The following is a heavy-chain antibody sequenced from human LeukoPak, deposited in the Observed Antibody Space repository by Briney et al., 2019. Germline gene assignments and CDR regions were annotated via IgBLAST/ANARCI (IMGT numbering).Heavy chain of an antibody. CDR3: ARGRRGYSSSWYDY. J-gene: IGHJ4*02. CDR1: GGSISSSYYY. Sequence: NASETLSLTCTVSGGSISSSYYYWGWIRQPPGKGLEWIGEINHSGSTNYNPSLKSRVTISVEMTKNQFSLKLSSVTAADTAVYYCARGRRGYSSSWYDYWGQGTLVTVSS. D-gene: IGHD6-13*01. V-gene: IGHV4-39*07. CDR2: INHSGST.